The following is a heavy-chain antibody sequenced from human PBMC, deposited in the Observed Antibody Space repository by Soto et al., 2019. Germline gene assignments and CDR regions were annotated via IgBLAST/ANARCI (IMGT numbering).Heavy chain of an antibody. CDR1: GYTFTGYY. CDR2: INPNSGGT. Sequence: GASVKVSCKASGYTFTGYYMHWVRQAPGQGLERMGWINPNSGGTNYAQKFQGWVTMTRDTSISTAYMELSRLRSDDTAVYYCAREVAVAGTHINYYYYGMDVWGQGTTVTVSS. D-gene: IGHD6-19*01. V-gene: IGHV1-2*04. J-gene: IGHJ6*02. CDR3: AREVAVAGTHINYYYYGMDV.